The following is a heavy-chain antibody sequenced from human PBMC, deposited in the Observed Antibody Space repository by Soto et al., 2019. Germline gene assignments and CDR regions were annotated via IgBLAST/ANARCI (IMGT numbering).Heavy chain of an antibody. D-gene: IGHD3-10*01. CDR2: IDNAGTES. J-gene: IGHJ6*04. CDR1: GFTLSGRS. V-gene: IGHV3-74*01. CDR3: ARGWFGPDV. Sequence: EVQLVESGGGLVQPGGSLRLSCAASGFTLSGRSMHWVRQAPGKGLVWVSGIDNAGTESTYADAVKGRFTSSRDNAKNMLYLQMNSLRVEDPAVYYCARGWFGPDVWGKGTTVTVSS.